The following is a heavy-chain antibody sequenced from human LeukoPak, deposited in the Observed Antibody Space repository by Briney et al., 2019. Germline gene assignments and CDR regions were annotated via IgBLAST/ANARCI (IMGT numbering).Heavy chain of an antibody. Sequence: PSETLSLTCTVSGGSISSGGYYWSWIRQRPGKGLEWIGYIYYSGSTYYNPSLKSRVTISVDTSKNQFSLKLSSVTAADTAVYYCARGYGYSYLFDYWGQGTLVTVSS. D-gene: IGHD5-18*01. CDR2: IYYSGST. CDR3: ARGYGYSYLFDY. CDR1: GGSISSGGYY. J-gene: IGHJ4*02. V-gene: IGHV4-31*03.